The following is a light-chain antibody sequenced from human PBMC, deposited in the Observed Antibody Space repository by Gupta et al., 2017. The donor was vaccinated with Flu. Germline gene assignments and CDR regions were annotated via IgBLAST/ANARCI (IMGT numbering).Light chain of an antibody. CDR1: SGINVGTYR. Sequence: AVLPPPSSLSASPGAAASLPGPLRSGINVGTYRIYWYQQKPGSPPQAPPRYILDSDKQQGSGVPSRFSGSKDASSTAVITLISEVEAEADDYYYCQSWHSNAWVFGGGTKLTVL. CDR2: YILDSDK. CDR3: QSWHSNAWV. V-gene: IGLV5-45*03. J-gene: IGLJ3*02.